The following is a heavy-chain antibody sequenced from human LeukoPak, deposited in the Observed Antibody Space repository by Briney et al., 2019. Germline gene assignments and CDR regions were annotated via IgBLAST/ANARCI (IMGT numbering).Heavy chain of an antibody. CDR2: IKQDGSEK. Sequence: GGSLRLSCAASGFTLSSYWMSWVRQAPGKGLEWVANIKQDGSEKNYVDTVKGRFTIYRDKAKNSLYMQLNSLISEDTAVYYCSGSYYYYYMYGWGKGTTVTVSS. CDR3: SGSYYYYYMYG. V-gene: IGHV3-7*03. CDR1: GFTLSSYW. J-gene: IGHJ6*03. D-gene: IGHD3-10*01.